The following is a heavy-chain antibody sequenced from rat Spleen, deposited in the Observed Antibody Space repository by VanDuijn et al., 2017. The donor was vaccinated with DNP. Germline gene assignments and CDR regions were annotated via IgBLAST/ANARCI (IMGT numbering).Heavy chain of an antibody. J-gene: IGHJ3*01. CDR2: MSSGGSR. V-gene: IGHV2S12*01. Sequence: QVQLKESGPGLVQPSQTLSLTCTVSGFSLTSYGVSWVRQPPGKGLEWIAAMSSGGSRYYNSAIKSRLSISRDTSKSQVFLKMNSLQTEDTAMYFCTRFHSTGLTWFAYWGQGTLVTVSS. CDR1: GFSLTSYG. CDR3: TRFHSTGLTWFAY. D-gene: IGHD1-4*01.